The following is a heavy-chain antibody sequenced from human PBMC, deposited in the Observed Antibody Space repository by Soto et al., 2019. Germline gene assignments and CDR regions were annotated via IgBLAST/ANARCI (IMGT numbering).Heavy chain of an antibody. CDR1: GYSISSDNW. Sequence: SETLSLTRAVSGYSISSDNWRQRIRQPPGKGLEWIVEIHNSGTSNCNPCLSSRVAISVDKSKNQFSLKLNSVTAADTAVYYCAKVRQYCSRTSCYLDPWGQGSLVTVSS. V-gene: IGHV4-4*02. D-gene: IGHD2-2*01. CDR2: IHNSGTS. CDR3: AKVRQYCSRTSCYLDP. J-gene: IGHJ5*02.